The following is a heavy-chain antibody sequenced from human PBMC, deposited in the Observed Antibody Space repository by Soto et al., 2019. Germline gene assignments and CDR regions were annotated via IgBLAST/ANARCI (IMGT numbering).Heavy chain of an antibody. Sequence: QVQLQESGPGLGKASQTLSLTCAVSGASLSRGGYYWSWIRQRPGNGPEWIGNIYYSGSTDYNPSLKSRVKISLDTSKNQFSLRLNSMTAADTAVYFCAREGSYHYFDFWGQGTLVT. D-gene: IGHD1-26*01. CDR1: GASLSRGGYY. CDR3: AREGSYHYFDF. V-gene: IGHV4-31*11. J-gene: IGHJ4*02. CDR2: IYYSGST.